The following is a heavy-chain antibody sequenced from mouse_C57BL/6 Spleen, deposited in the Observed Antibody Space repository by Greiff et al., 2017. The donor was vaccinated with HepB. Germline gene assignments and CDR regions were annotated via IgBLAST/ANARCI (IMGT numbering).Heavy chain of an antibody. CDR1: GYTFTSYW. J-gene: IGHJ2*01. V-gene: IGHV1-55*01. D-gene: IGHD1-1*01. Sequence: QVHVKQPGAELVKPGASVKMSCKASGYTFTSYWITWVKQRPGQGLEWIGDIYPGSGSTNYNEKFKSKATLTVDTSSSTAYMQLSSLTSEDSAVYYCAREDYYGSSLGYYFDYWGQGTTLTVSS. CDR3: AREDYYGSSLGYYFDY. CDR2: IYPGSGST.